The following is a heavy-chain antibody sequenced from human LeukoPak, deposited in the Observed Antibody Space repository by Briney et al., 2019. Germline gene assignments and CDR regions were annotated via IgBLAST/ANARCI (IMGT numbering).Heavy chain of an antibody. J-gene: IGHJ4*02. CDR3: ARTGDSHY. D-gene: IGHD7-27*01. Sequence: GGSLRLSCVASGFTFSRYWLSWARQAPGKGLQWVANIKEDGSEKYYVDSVKGRFTISRDNAKNSLYLHMISLRAEDTAVYYCARTGDSHYWGQGTLVTVSS. CDR2: IKEDGSEK. V-gene: IGHV3-7*03. CDR1: GFTFSRYW.